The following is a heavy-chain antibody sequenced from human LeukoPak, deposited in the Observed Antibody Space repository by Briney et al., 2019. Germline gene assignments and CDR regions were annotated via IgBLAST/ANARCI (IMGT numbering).Heavy chain of an antibody. Sequence: GGSLRLSCAASGFTFSSYAMHWVRQAPGKGLEWVAVISYDGSNKYYADSVKGRFTISRDNSKNTLYLQMNSLRAEDTAVYYCARTYYYDSSGYCLGMDVWGQGTTVTVSS. D-gene: IGHD3-22*01. J-gene: IGHJ6*02. CDR3: ARTYYYDSSGYCLGMDV. V-gene: IGHV3-30-3*01. CDR2: ISYDGSNK. CDR1: GFTFSSYA.